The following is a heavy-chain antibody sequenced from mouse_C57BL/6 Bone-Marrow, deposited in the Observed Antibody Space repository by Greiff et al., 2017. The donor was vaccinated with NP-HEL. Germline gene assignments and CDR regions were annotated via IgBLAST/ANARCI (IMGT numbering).Heavy chain of an antibody. CDR1: GYTFTSYW. Sequence: QVHVKQSGAELVKPGASVKMSCKASGYTFTSYWITWVKQRPGQGLEWIGDIYPGSGSTNYNEKFKSKATLTVDTSSSTAYMQLSSLTSEDSAVYYCARVDVVGYFDVWGTGTTVTVSS. V-gene: IGHV1-55*01. CDR3: ARVDVVGYFDV. CDR2: IYPGSGST. J-gene: IGHJ1*03. D-gene: IGHD1-1*01.